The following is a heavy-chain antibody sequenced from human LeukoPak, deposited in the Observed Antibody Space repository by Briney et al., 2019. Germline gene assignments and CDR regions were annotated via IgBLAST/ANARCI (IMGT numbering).Heavy chain of an antibody. J-gene: IGHJ4*02. CDR1: GFTSSSYA. V-gene: IGHV3-23*01. CDR3: AKGKDIMITFGGVFDY. D-gene: IGHD3-16*01. CDR2: ISGSGGST. Sequence: PGGSLRLSCAASGFTSSSYAMSWVRQAPGKGLEWVSAISGSGGSTYYADSVKGRFTISRDNSKNTLYLQMNSLRAEDTAVYYCAKGKDIMITFGGVFDYWGQGTLVTVSS.